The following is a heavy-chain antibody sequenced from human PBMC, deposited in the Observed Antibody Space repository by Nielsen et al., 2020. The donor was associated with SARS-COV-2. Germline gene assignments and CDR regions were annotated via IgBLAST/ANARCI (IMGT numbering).Heavy chain of an antibody. Sequence: GESLKISCAASGFTLSDYAMAWVRQAPGKGLEWVANIKQDGSEKYYVGSVKGRFTVSRDNAKNSLYLQMNSLRAEDTAIYFRTRVRVGDFYGSDYWGQGTRVTVSS. CDR3: TRVRVGDFYGSDY. D-gene: IGHD3-10*01. CDR2: IKQDGSEK. CDR1: GFTLSDYA. J-gene: IGHJ4*02. V-gene: IGHV3-7*03.